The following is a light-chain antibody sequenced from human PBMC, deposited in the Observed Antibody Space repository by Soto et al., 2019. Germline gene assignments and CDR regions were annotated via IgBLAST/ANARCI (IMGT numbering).Light chain of an antibody. CDR1: SSDVGGYNY. CDR2: EVS. Sequence: QSALTQPASVSGSPGQSITISRTGTSSDVGGYNYVSWYQQHPGKVPKLMIYEVSNRPSGVSNRFSGSKSGNTASLTISGLQAEDEADYYCNSYTSSSTLVFGGGTKLTVL. V-gene: IGLV2-14*01. CDR3: NSYTSSSTLV. J-gene: IGLJ2*01.